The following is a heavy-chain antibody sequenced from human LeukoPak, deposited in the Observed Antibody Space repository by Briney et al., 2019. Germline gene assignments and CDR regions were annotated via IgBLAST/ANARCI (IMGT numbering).Heavy chain of an antibody. CDR2: IIPILGIA. Sequence: GASVKVSCKASGGTFSSYAISWVRQAPGQGLEWMGRIIPILGIANYAQKFQGRVTITADKSTSTAYMELSSLRSEDTAVYYCARVVGVVVYYYDYWGQGTLVTVSS. J-gene: IGHJ4*02. CDR1: GGTFSSYA. D-gene: IGHD2-8*02. V-gene: IGHV1-69*04. CDR3: ARVVGVVVYYYDY.